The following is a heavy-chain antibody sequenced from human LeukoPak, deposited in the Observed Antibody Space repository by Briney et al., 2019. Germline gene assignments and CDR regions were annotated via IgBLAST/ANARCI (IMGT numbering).Heavy chain of an antibody. CDR1: GYTLTELS. V-gene: IGHV1-24*01. CDR2: FDPEDGET. CDR3: ARDGGGGYYDFWSGYYYFDY. Sequence: ASVKVSCKVSGYTLTELSMHWVRQAPGKGLEWMGGFDPEDGETIYAQKFQGRVTMTEDTSTDTAYMELSSLRSEDTAVYYCARDGGGGYYDFWSGYYYFDYWGQGTLVTVSS. D-gene: IGHD3-3*01. J-gene: IGHJ4*02.